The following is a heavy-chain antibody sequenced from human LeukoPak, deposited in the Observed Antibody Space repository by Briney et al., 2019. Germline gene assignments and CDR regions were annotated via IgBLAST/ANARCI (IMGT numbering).Heavy chain of an antibody. CDR1: GVSISSGSYY. CDR2: IYTSGST. Sequence: SETLSLTCTVSGVSISSGSYYWGWIRQPAGEGLEWIGRIYTSGSTNYNPSLKSRVTISVDTSKNQFSLKLSSVTAADTAVYYCARYSSLSDFDYWGQGTLVTVSS. V-gene: IGHV4-61*02. J-gene: IGHJ4*02. D-gene: IGHD6-6*01. CDR3: ARYSSLSDFDY.